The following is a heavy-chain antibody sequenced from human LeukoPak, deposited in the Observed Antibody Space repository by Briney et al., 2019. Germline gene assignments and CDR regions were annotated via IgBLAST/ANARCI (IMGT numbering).Heavy chain of an antibody. D-gene: IGHD3-16*01. CDR2: IYYSGST. V-gene: IGHV4-59*01. J-gene: IGHJ6*03. Sequence: PGGSLRLSCAASTFTFSTYAMSWIRQPPGKGLEWIGYIYYSGSTNYNPSLKSRVTISVDTSKNQFSLKLSSVTAADTAVYYCARETSQKGAHYMDVWGKGTTVTISS. CDR3: ARETSQKGAHYMDV. CDR1: TFTFSTYA.